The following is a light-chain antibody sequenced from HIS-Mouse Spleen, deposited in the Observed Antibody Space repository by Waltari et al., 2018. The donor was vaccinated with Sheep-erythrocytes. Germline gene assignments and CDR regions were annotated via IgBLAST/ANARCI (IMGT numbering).Light chain of an antibody. CDR2: DVS. V-gene: IGLV2-11*01. J-gene: IGLJ1*01. Sequence: QSALTQPRSVSGSPGQSVTISCTGTSSDVGGYNYVSWYHQHPGKAPKLMIYDVSKRPSGVPDRFSGSKSGNTASLTISGLQAEDEVDYYCCSYAGSYNHVFATGTKVTVL. CDR1: SSDVGGYNY. CDR3: CSYAGSYNHV.